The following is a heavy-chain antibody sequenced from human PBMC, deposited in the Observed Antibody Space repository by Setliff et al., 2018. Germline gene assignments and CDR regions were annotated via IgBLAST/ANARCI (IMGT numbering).Heavy chain of an antibody. V-gene: IGHV1-46*01. CDR1: GYPFTSYY. Sequence: ASVKVSCKASGYPFTSYYMYWLRQAPGQGPEWLGIINIGGGSASYAQKFQDRVTMTRDTSTSTVYLEMISLISDDTAVYYCARAGMAASNRKGVFEFWGQGTLVTVSS. CDR2: INIGGGSA. D-gene: IGHD3-10*01. CDR3: ARAGMAASNRKGVFEF. J-gene: IGHJ4*02.